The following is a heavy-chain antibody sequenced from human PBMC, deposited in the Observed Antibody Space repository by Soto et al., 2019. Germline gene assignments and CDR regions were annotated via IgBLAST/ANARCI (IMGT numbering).Heavy chain of an antibody. Sequence: EVQLLESGGGLVQPGGSLRLSCAASGFTFSSYAMSWVRQAPGKGLEWVSAISGSGGSTYYADSVKGRFTISRDNSKNTLYLQMNSLRAEDTAVYYCAKDAKGYSYGPPRGDDYWGQGTLVTVSS. D-gene: IGHD5-18*01. CDR1: GFTFSSYA. V-gene: IGHV3-23*01. CDR2: ISGSGGST. J-gene: IGHJ4*02. CDR3: AKDAKGYSYGPPRGDDY.